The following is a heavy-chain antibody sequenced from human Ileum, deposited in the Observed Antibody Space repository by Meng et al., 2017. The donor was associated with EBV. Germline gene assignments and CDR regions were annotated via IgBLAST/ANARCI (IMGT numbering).Heavy chain of an antibody. CDR3: ARGNKVSDRGFDY. J-gene: IGHJ4*02. Sequence: QVQLQQWGAGLLKPSETLSLTCACYGGSFSGYYWSWIRQPPGKGLEWIGEINHSGSTNYNPSLKSRVTISVDTSKNQFSLKLSSVTAADTAVYYCARGNKVSDRGFDYWGQGTLVTVSS. CDR1: GGSFSGYY. D-gene: IGHD3-10*01. V-gene: IGHV4-34*01. CDR2: INHSGST.